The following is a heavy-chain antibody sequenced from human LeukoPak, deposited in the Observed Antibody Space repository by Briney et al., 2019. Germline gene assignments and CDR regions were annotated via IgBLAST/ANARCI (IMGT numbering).Heavy chain of an antibody. CDR3: ARAMSIAARLQTIFDY. CDR2: IHSSGKT. Sequence: SETLSLTCTVSGGSIISYYWSWIRQSPQKGLEWIAYIHSSGKTNYNPSLKSRVTISVDTSKNQFSLKATSMTAADTGVYYCARAMSIAARLQTIFDYWGQGTLVTVSS. CDR1: GGSIISYY. J-gene: IGHJ4*02. D-gene: IGHD6-6*01. V-gene: IGHV4-59*01.